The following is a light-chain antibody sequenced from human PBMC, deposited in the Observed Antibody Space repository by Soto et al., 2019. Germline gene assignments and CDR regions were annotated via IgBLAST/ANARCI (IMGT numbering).Light chain of an antibody. V-gene: IGKV1-8*01. CDR3: QQYYSYPYT. CDR1: QGISSY. Sequence: AIRMTQSPSSFSASTGDRVTITCRASQGISSYLAWYQQKPGKAPKLLIYSTSTLQSGVPSSFSGSGSGTDVTLTISCLQSEEFATYYCQQYYSYPYTFVQGTKLEIK. CDR2: STS. J-gene: IGKJ2*01.